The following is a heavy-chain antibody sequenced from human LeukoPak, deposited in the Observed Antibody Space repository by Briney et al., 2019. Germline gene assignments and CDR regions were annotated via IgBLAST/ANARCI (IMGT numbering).Heavy chain of an antibody. Sequence: PGGSLRLSCAASGFTFSSYAMSWVRQAPGKGLEWVGFIRSKAYGGTREYAASVIGRFTISRDDSKSIAYLQMNSLKTEDTAVYYCTSSTLRLGELSVDYWGQGTLVTVSS. J-gene: IGHJ4*02. CDR2: IRSKAYGGTR. D-gene: IGHD3-16*02. CDR3: TSSTLRLGELSVDY. V-gene: IGHV3-49*04. CDR1: GFTFSSYA.